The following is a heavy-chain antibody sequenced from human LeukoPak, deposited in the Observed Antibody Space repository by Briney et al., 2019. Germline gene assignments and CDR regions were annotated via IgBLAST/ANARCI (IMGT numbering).Heavy chain of an antibody. V-gene: IGHV3-11*04. J-gene: IGHJ6*03. Sequence: GGSLRLSCAASGFTFSDYYMSWIRQAPGKGLEWVSYISSSGSTIYYADSVKGRFTISRDNAKHSLYLQMNSLRAEDTAVYYCARDYYGSGSEYYYYYYYMDVWGKGTTVTVSS. CDR1: GFTFSDYY. CDR3: ARDYYGSGSEYYYYYYYMDV. D-gene: IGHD3-10*01. CDR2: ISSSGSTI.